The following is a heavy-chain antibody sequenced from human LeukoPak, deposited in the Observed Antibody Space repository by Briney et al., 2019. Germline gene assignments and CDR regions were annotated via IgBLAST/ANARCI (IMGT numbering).Heavy chain of an antibody. V-gene: IGHV4-4*09. Sequence: SETLSLTCTVSGGSISSYYWSWIRQPPGKGLEWIGYIYTSGSTNYNPSLKSRVTISVDTSKNQFSLKLSSVTAADTAVYYCARDKGYCSGGSCYPYYFDYWGQGTLVTVSS. J-gene: IGHJ4*02. D-gene: IGHD2-15*01. CDR2: IYTSGST. CDR3: ARDKGYCSGGSCYPYYFDY. CDR1: GGSISSYY.